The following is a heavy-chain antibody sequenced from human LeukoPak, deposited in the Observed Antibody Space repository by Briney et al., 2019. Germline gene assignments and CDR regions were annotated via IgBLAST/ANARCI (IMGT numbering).Heavy chain of an antibody. D-gene: IGHD6-13*01. CDR1: GFTFSSYW. Sequence: HSGGSLRLSCAASGFTFSSYWMHWVRQAPGKGLMWVSRINSDGSSTNYADSVKGRFTISRDNAKNSLYLQMNSLRAEDTAVYYCARDSSPPGWGQGTLVTVSS. J-gene: IGHJ4*02. V-gene: IGHV3-74*01. CDR2: INSDGSST. CDR3: ARDSSPPG.